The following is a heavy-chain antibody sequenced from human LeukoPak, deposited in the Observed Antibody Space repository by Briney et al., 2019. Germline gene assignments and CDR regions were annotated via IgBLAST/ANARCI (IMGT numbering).Heavy chain of an antibody. V-gene: IGHV2-5*02. CDR2: IYWDDDK. CDR1: GFSLSTSGVG. CDR3: AHREYDCSGGSCYQKPFDY. D-gene: IGHD2-15*01. J-gene: IGHJ4*02. Sequence: SGPTLVNPTQPLTLTCTFSGFSLSTSGVGVGWIRQPPAKALEWLALIYWDDDKRYSPSLKSRLTITKDTSKNQVVLTMTNMDPVDTATYYCAHREYDCSGGSCYQKPFDYWGQGTLVTVSS.